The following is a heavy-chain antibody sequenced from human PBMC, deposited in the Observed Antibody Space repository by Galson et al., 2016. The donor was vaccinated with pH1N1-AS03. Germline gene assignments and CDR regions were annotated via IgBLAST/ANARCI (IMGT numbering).Heavy chain of an antibody. J-gene: IGHJ5*02. D-gene: IGHD1-14*01. Sequence: SLRLSCAASGFTFSIYAMCWVRQAPGKGLEWVSTIGGIDGYPHYAEFVKGRFTVSRDNSKNTLYLKMNSLRADDTAVAYCARRTGSPHWFDPWGQGTLVTVSS. CDR1: GFTFSIYA. CDR3: ARRTGSPHWFDP. CDR2: IGGIDGYP. V-gene: IGHV3-23*01.